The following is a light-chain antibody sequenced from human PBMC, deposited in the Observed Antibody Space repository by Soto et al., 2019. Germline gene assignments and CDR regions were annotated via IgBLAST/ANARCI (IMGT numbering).Light chain of an antibody. V-gene: IGKV3-15*01. CDR2: GTS. CDR1: QSVGRN. CDR3: KQYNNWPYT. J-gene: IGKJ2*01. Sequence: EIVMTQSPVALSVSPGESAALSCRASQSVGRNFAWYQQRPGQAPRVLIYGTSTRYAGVPASFSGSGSGTDFTLTISSLESEDFAVYYCKQYNNWPYTFGQGTRLEIK.